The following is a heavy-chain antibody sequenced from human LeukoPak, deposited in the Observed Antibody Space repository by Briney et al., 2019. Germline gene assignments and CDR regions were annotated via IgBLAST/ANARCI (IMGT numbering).Heavy chain of an antibody. CDR2: INSDGSST. Sequence: QPGGSLRLSCAASGFTFSSYWMHWVRQAPGKGLVWVSRINSDGSSTSYADSVKGRFTISRDNAKNALYLQMNSLRAEDTAVYYCAKDLHYGSADYWGQGTLVTVSS. CDR3: AKDLHYGSADY. D-gene: IGHD3-10*01. V-gene: IGHV3-74*01. J-gene: IGHJ4*02. CDR1: GFTFSSYW.